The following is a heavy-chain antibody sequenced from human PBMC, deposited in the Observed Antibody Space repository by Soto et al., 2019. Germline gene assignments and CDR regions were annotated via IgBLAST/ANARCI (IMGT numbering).Heavy chain of an antibody. Sequence: QLQLQESGPGLVKPSETLSLTCTVSGGSISSSSYYWGWIRQPPGKGLEWIGSIYYSGSTYYNPSLKSRVTISVDTSKNQFSLKLSSVTAADTAVYYCATYYYDSSGYSANWFDPWGQGTLVTVSS. CDR3: ATYYYDSSGYSANWFDP. CDR1: GGSISSSSYY. J-gene: IGHJ5*02. V-gene: IGHV4-39*01. CDR2: IYYSGST. D-gene: IGHD3-22*01.